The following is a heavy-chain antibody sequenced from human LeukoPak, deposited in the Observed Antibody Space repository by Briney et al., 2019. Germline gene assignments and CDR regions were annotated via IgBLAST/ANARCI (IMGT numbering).Heavy chain of an antibody. D-gene: IGHD6-13*01. CDR3: ARGHSSSWTFDY. J-gene: IGHJ4*02. Sequence: PGGSLRLSCAASGFTFSSYGMHWVRQAPGKGLEWVAVIWYDGSNKYYADSVKGRFTISRDNSKNTLYLQMSSLRAEDTAVYYCARGHSSSWTFDYWGQGTLVTVSS. CDR2: IWYDGSNK. CDR1: GFTFSSYG. V-gene: IGHV3-33*01.